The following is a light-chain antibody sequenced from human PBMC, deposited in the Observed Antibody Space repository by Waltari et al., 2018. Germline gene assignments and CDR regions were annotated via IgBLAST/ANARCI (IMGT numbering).Light chain of an antibody. J-gene: IGKJ2*01. V-gene: IGKV2-28*01. Sequence: DIVMTQSPLSLSVTPGEPASISCRSSQILLHSNGYNYLDWYLQKPGQSPQLLIYLGSNRASGVPDRFSGSGSGIDFTLEISRVEAEDVGLYYCMQALQTPYAFGQGTKLEIK. CDR1: QILLHSNGYNY. CDR2: LGS. CDR3: MQALQTPYA.